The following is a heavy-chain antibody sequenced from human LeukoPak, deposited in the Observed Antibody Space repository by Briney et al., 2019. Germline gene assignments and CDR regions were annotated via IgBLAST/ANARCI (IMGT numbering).Heavy chain of an antibody. CDR1: GGYISSYY. CDR2: VYYTGST. Sequence: SETLSLTCTVSGGYISSYYWSWIRQPPGEGLEWIGYVYYTGSTNYNPSLKSRVSISVDTSKNQISLRLTSVTAADTAMYYCARQTGSGLFTLPGGQGTLVTVSS. CDR3: ARQTGSGLFTLP. D-gene: IGHD3/OR15-3a*01. V-gene: IGHV4-59*08. J-gene: IGHJ4*02.